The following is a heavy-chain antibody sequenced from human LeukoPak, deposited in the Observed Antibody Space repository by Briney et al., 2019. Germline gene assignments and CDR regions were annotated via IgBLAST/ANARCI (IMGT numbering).Heavy chain of an antibody. Sequence: PGGSLRLSCAASGFTFSSYAMSWVRQAPGKGLEWVSAISGSGGSTYYADSVKGRFTISRDNSKNTLYLQMNSLRAEDTAVYYCAKDPNVYSSSWYEFDYWGQGTLVTVSS. D-gene: IGHD6-13*01. J-gene: IGHJ4*02. CDR3: AKDPNVYSSSWYEFDY. CDR1: GFTFSSYA. CDR2: ISGSGGST. V-gene: IGHV3-23*01.